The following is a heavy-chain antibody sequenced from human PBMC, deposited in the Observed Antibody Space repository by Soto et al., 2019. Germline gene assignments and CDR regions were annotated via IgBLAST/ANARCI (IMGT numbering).Heavy chain of an antibody. CDR1: GYNFAGNW. V-gene: IGHV5-51*01. CDR3: ARHVQSSTWNHFDF. Sequence: GESLKISCKGSGYNFAGNWIGWVRQMPGKGLEWMGIIYPRDSGSGYSPSFRGRVTISADKSINTAYLQWTSLEASDTGIYYCARHVQSSTWNHFDFWGQGTLVTVSS. D-gene: IGHD6-13*01. CDR2: IYPRDSGS. J-gene: IGHJ4*02.